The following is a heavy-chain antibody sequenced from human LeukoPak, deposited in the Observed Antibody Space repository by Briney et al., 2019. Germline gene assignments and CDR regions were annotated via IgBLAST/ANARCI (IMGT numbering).Heavy chain of an antibody. J-gene: IGHJ4*02. V-gene: IGHV1-18*01. D-gene: IGHD2-2*01. Sequence: ASVKVSCKASGGTFSSYAISWVRQAPGQGLEWMGWISANSGNTNYAQKLQGRVTTTTDTSTSTAYMELRSLRSDDTAVYYCARGCSSTSCLANFDYWGQGTLVTVSS. CDR2: ISANSGNT. CDR3: ARGCSSTSCLANFDY. CDR1: GGTFSSYA.